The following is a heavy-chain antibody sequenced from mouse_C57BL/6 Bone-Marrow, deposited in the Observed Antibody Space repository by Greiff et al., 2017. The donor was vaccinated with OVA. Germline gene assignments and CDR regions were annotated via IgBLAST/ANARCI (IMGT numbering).Heavy chain of an antibody. V-gene: IGHV1-50*01. CDR1: GYTFTSYW. CDR2: IDPSDSYT. J-gene: IGHJ1*03. CDR3: ARRDPYFDV. Sequence: QVQLQQPGAELVKPGASVKLSCKASGYTFTSYWMQWVKQRPGQGLEWIGEIDPSDSYTNSNQKFKGKATLTVDTSSSTAYMQLSSLTSEDSAVYYCARRDPYFDVWGTGTTVTVSS.